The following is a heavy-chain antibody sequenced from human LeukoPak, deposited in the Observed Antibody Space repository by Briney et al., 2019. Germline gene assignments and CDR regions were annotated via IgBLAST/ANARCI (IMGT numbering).Heavy chain of an antibody. CDR2: IWYDGSNK. V-gene: IGHV3-33*06. CDR3: AKVERGSREPFDY. D-gene: IGHD1-26*01. J-gene: IGHJ4*02. CDR1: GFTFSSYG. Sequence: QPGGSLRLSCAASGFTFSSYGMHWVRQAPGKGLEWVAVIWYDGSNKYYADSVKGRFTISRDNSKNTLYLQMNSLRAEDTAVYYCAKVERGSREPFDYWGQGTLVTVSS.